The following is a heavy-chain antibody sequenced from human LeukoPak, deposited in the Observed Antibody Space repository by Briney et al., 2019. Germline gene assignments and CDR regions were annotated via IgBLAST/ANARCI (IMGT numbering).Heavy chain of an antibody. D-gene: IGHD3-9*01. CDR1: GFTFSSYA. CDR3: AKPPSRYDISLGDV. Sequence: GGSLRLSCAASGFTFSSYAMSWVRQAPGKGLEWVSAISGSGGSTYYADSVKGRFTISRDNSKNTLYLQMNSLRAEDTAVYYCAKPPSRYDISLGDVWGQGTTVTVTS. J-gene: IGHJ6*02. CDR2: ISGSGGST. V-gene: IGHV3-23*01.